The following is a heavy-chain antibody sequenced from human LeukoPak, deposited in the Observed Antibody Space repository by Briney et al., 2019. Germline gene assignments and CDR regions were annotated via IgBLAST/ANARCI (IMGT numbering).Heavy chain of an antibody. D-gene: IGHD6-19*01. CDR1: GFIFSSYD. J-gene: IGHJ5*02. CDR2: IDSAGDT. CDR3: ARDRRVEVAGTFHLFDP. V-gene: IGHV3-13*01. Sequence: PGGSLRLSCAASGFIFSSYDIHWVRQGRGKGLEWVSAIDSAGDTYYPGSVKGRFTISRENAKNSLYLQMNSLRAEDTAVYYCARDRRVEVAGTFHLFDPWGQGTLVTVSS.